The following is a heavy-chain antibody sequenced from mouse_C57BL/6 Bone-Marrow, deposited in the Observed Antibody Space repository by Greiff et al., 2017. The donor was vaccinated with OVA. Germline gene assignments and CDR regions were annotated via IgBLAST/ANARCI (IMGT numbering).Heavy chain of an antibody. V-gene: IGHV5-4*01. D-gene: IGHD2-1*01. CDR2: ISDGGSYT. J-gene: IGHJ1*03. Sequence: EVQGVESGGGLVKPGGSLKLSCAASGFTFSSYAMSWVRQTPEKRLEWVATISDGGSYTYYPDNVKGRFTISRDNAKNNLYLQMSHLKSEDTAMYYCARDNYGNLWYFDVWGTGTTVTVSS. CDR3: ARDNYGNLWYFDV. CDR1: GFTFSSYA.